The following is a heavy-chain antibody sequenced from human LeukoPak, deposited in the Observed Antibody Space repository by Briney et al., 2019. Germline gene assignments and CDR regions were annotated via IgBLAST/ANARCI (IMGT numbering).Heavy chain of an antibody. Sequence: PGGSLRLSCAASGFTFSSYWMSWVRQAPGKGLEWVANIKQDGSEKYYVDSVKGRFTISRDNAKNSLYLQMNSLRAEDTAVYYCARGTVLRFLEWLLDYWGQGTLVTVSS. V-gene: IGHV3-7*04. D-gene: IGHD3-3*01. J-gene: IGHJ4*02. CDR3: ARGTVLRFLEWLLDY. CDR2: IKQDGSEK. CDR1: GFTFSSYW.